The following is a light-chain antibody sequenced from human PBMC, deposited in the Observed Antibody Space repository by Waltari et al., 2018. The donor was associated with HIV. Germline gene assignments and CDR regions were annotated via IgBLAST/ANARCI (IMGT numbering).Light chain of an antibody. J-gene: IGKJ2*03. CDR3: QQYNTDNS. V-gene: IGKV1-5*03. Sequence: DIQMTQSPSTLSASVGDRVTITRRASQSISKWLAWYQQKPGKAPKVLLYEASTLESGVPSRFSGSGSGTEFTLTISSLQPDDFATYYCQQYNTDNSFGQGTKVDIK. CDR1: QSISKW. CDR2: EAS.